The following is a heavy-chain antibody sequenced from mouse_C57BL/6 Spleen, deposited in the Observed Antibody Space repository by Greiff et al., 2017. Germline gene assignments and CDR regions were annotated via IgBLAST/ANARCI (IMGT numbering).Heavy chain of an antibody. D-gene: IGHD2-5*01. Sequence: VQLQQPGTELVKPGASVKLSCKASGYTFTSYWMHWVKQRPGQGLEWIGNINPSNGGTNYNEKFKSKATLTVDKSSTTAYMQLSSLTSEDSAVYYCSRKAYYSNYEAWFAYWGKGTLVTVSA. J-gene: IGHJ3*01. CDR2: INPSNGGT. CDR1: GYTFTSYW. V-gene: IGHV1-53*01. CDR3: SRKAYYSNYEAWFAY.